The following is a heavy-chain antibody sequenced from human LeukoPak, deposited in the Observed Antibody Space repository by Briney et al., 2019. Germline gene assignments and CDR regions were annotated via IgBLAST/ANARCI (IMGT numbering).Heavy chain of an antibody. CDR3: AKDRSSGWPWYYYYYMDV. CDR2: IRYDGSNK. V-gene: IGHV3-30*02. J-gene: IGHJ6*03. D-gene: IGHD6-19*01. CDR1: GFTFSSYG. Sequence: SGGSLRLSCAASGFTFSSYGMHWVRQAPGKGLEWVAFIRYDGSNKYYADSVKGRFTISRDNSKNTLYLQMNSLRAEDTAVYYCAKDRSSGWPWYYYYYMDVWGKGTTVTISS.